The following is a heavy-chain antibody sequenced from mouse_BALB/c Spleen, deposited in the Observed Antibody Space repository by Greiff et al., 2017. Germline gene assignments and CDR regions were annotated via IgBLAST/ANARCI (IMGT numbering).Heavy chain of an antibody. D-gene: IGHD2-12*01. Sequence: DVQLVESGGGLVKPGGSLKLSCAASGFTFSSYAMSWVRQTPEKRLEWVASISSGGSTYYQDSVKGRFTISRDNARNILYLQMSSLRSEDTAMYYCARGGCDHDGGYYYAMDYWGQGTSVTVSS. CDR1: GFTFSSYA. CDR3: ARGGCDHDGGYYYAMDY. CDR2: ISSGGST. V-gene: IGHV5-6-5*01. J-gene: IGHJ4*01.